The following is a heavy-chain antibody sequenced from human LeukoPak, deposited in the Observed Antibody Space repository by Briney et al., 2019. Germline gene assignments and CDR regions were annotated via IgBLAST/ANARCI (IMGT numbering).Heavy chain of an antibody. CDR1: GFTFSSYA. Sequence: GGSLRLSCAASGFTFSSYAMSWVRQAPGSGLEWVSSTSGSGGSTYYADSVKGRFTISRDNSKNTLYLQMNSLRAEDTAVYYCAKTTAFYGGSYYFDYWGRGTLVTVSS. V-gene: IGHV3-23*01. CDR2: TSGSGGST. CDR3: AKTTAFYGGSYYFDY. J-gene: IGHJ4*02. D-gene: IGHD4-23*01.